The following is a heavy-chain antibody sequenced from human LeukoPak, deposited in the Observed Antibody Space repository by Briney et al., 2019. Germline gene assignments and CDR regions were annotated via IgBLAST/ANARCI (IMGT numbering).Heavy chain of an antibody. J-gene: IGHJ4*02. CDR1: GFSVINAW. CDR3: LIFPGR. D-gene: IGHD3-3*01. CDR2: IKSRADGGTT. Sequence: GGSLRLSCAASGFSVINAWMSWVRQAPGQGLEWVGRIKSRADGGTTGYAAPVEGRFSISRDDSENTLYLQMDSLQIDDTALYYCLIFPGRWGQGTLVTVSS. V-gene: IGHV3-15*05.